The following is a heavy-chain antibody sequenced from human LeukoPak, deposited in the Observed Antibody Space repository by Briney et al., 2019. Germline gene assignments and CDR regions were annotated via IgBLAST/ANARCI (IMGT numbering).Heavy chain of an antibody. CDR2: IYTSGST. V-gene: IGHV4-4*07. CDR1: GGSISSYY. CDR3: ARDLITMVRGVKTSPNWFDP. D-gene: IGHD3-10*01. J-gene: IGHJ5*02. Sequence: SENLSLNCTVSGGSISSYYWSWIRQPAGKGLEWIGRIYTSGSTNYNPSLKSRVTMSVDTSKNQFSLKLSSVTAADTAVYYCARDLITMVRGVKTSPNWFDPWGQGTLVTVSS.